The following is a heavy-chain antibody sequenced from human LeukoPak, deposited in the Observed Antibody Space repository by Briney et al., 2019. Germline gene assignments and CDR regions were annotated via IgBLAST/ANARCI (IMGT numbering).Heavy chain of an antibody. CDR1: GFTFSDYG. CDR3: VKDKHRDGYTYGVYDS. J-gene: IGHJ5*01. D-gene: IGHD5-12*01. Sequence: QPGKSLRLSCAASGFTFSDYGMHWVRQAPGKGLEWVAIISFHGSNEYYVDSVKGRFTISRDNAKNSLDLQMSSLRPEDTALYYCVKDKHRDGYTYGVYDSWGQGTLITVSS. CDR2: ISFHGSNE. V-gene: IGHV3-30*18.